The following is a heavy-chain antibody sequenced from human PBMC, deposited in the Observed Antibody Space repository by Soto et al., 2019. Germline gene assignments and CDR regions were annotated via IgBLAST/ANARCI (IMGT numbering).Heavy chain of an antibody. CDR2: INHSGST. D-gene: IGHD3-3*01. J-gene: IGHJ6*02. Sequence: SETLSLTCAVYGGSFSGYYWSWIRQPPGKGLEWIGEINHSGSTNYNPSLKSRVTISVDTSKNQFSLKLSSVTAADTAVYYCARVFGVGPYYYYGMDVWGQGTTVTVSS. V-gene: IGHV4-34*01. CDR3: ARVFGVGPYYYYGMDV. CDR1: GGSFSGYY.